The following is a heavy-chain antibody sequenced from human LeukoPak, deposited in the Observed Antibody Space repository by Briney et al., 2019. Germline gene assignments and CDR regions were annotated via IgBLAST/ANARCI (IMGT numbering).Heavy chain of an antibody. CDR2: IYSGGST. D-gene: IGHD2/OR15-2a*01. J-gene: IGHJ4*02. CDR1: GFTFSSYT. Sequence: GGSLRLSCAASGFTFSSYTMSWVRQAPGKGLEWVSVIYSGGSTYYADSVKGRFTISRDNSKNTLYLQMNSLRAEDTAVYYCARGVTSVPPLYWGQGTLVTVSS. CDR3: ARGVTSVPPLY. V-gene: IGHV3-53*01.